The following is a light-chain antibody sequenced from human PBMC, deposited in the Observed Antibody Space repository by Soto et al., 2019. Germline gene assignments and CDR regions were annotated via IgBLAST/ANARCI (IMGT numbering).Light chain of an antibody. CDR1: QSISSW. CDR3: QQYTNYPST. CDR2: DVS. J-gene: IGKJ1*01. V-gene: IGKV1-5*01. Sequence: DIQMTQSPPTLSASVGDRVTITCRASQSISSWLAWYQQRPGKAPHLLIYDVSSLESGVPSRFSGSGSGTEFTLTISSLQPDDFATYYCQQYTNYPSTFGQGTKVEIK.